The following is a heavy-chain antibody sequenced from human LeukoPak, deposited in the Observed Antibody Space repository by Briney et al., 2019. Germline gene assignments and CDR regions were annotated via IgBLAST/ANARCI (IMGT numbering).Heavy chain of an antibody. V-gene: IGHV1-69*13. D-gene: IGHD6-13*01. J-gene: IGHJ6*03. Sequence: ASVKVSCKASGGTFISYAISWVRQAPGQGLEWMGGMIPIFGTVNYAQKFQGRVTITADESTRTAYMELRSLRSEDTAVYYCARDPRYSGSWSQGDYMDVWGKGTTVTVSS. CDR2: MIPIFGTV. CDR1: GGTFISYA. CDR3: ARDPRYSGSWSQGDYMDV.